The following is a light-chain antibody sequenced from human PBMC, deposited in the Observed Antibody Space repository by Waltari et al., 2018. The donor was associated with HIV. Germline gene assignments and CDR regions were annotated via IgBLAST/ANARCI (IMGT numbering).Light chain of an antibody. J-gene: IGKJ2*01. CDR2: DAS. CDR1: QTINNNY. V-gene: IGKV3-20*01. CDR3: QQYEASPPMYT. Sequence: EPVLTQSPGTLSLSSGERATLSCRAGQTINNNYLAWYPHKPGLPPRLLIYDASTRAAGIPDRFSGGGSGTDFTLTISRLEPEDFAIYFCQQYEASPPMYTFGQGTRLEV.